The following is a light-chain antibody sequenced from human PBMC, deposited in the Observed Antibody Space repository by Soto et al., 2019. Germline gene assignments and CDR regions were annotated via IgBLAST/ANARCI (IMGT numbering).Light chain of an antibody. J-gene: IGKJ2*01. CDR3: QQYYSYPRT. Sequence: AIRMTQSPSSLSASTGDRVTITCRASQGISSYLAWYQQKPGKAPKLLIYAASTLQSGVPSRFSGSGSGTGFTLTISCLQSEDFATYYCQQYYSYPRTFGQGTKLEIK. V-gene: IGKV1-8*01. CDR1: QGISSY. CDR2: AAS.